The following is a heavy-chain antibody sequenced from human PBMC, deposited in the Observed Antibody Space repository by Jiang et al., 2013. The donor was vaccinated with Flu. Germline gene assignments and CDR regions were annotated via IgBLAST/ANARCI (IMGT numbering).Heavy chain of an antibody. D-gene: IGHD2-2*01. V-gene: IGHV3-21*01. CDR1: GFTFSSYS. CDR3: ATDPIVVVPAAPSGYFDY. CDR2: ISSSSSYI. J-gene: IGHJ4*02. Sequence: LSCAASGFTFSSYSMNWVRQAPGKGLEWVSSISSSSSYIYYADSVKGRFTISRDNAKNSLYLQMNSLRAEDTAVYYCATDPIVVVPAAPSGYFDYWGQGTLVTVSS.